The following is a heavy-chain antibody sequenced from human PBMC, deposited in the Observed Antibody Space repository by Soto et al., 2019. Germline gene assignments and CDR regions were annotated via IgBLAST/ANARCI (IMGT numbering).Heavy chain of an antibody. Sequence: SETLSLTCTVSGGSINTFYWSWVRQPAGKGLEWIGRIFSSGSTSFNPSLESRVAMSVDTSKNHFSLNLSSVTAADMAVYYCAREGSYSAYNFAHGIQLWSFDFWGQGALITVSS. V-gene: IGHV4-4*07. D-gene: IGHD5-12*01. CDR1: GGSINTFY. CDR3: AREGSYSAYNFAHGIQLWSFDF. J-gene: IGHJ4*02. CDR2: IFSSGST.